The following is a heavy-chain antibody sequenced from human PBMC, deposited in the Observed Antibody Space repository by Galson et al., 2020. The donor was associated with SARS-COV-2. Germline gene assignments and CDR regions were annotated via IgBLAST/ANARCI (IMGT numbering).Heavy chain of an antibody. Sequence: GESLKISCAVSGFTFSSYTMNWVRQAPGKGLEWVSAISSNSDYIYYADSVKGRFTISRDNGKNSLYLQMNSLRAEDTAVYYCARDASWAMFGMDVWGQGTMVTVSS. V-gene: IGHV3-21*01. J-gene: IGHJ6*02. CDR1: GFTFSSYT. CDR3: ARDASWAMFGMDV. CDR2: ISSNSDYI. D-gene: IGHD1-26*01.